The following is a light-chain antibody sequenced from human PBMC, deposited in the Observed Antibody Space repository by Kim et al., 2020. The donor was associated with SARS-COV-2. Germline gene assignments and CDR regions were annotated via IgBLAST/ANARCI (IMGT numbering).Light chain of an antibody. Sequence: VAPKRKSTITCRASQSIGSSLHWYQQKPDQSPRLLIKYASQSISGVPSRFSGRGSGTDFTLTINSLEAEDAAAYYCHQSSSLPRTFGQGTKLEI. CDR1: QSIGSS. CDR3: HQSSSLPRT. CDR2: YAS. V-gene: IGKV6D-21*02. J-gene: IGKJ2*01.